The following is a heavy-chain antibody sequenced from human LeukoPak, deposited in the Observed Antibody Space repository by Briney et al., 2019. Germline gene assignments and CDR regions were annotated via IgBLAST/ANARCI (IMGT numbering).Heavy chain of an antibody. CDR1: GGSISSYY. V-gene: IGHV4-59*08. CDR3: AGHAAAGFDY. CDR2: IYYSGST. D-gene: IGHD6-13*01. Sequence: SETLSLTCTVSGGSISSYYWSWIRQPPGKGLEWIGYIYYSGSTNYNPSLKSRVTISVDTSKNQFSLKLSSVTAADTAVYYCAGHAAAGFDYWGQGTLVTVSS. J-gene: IGHJ4*02.